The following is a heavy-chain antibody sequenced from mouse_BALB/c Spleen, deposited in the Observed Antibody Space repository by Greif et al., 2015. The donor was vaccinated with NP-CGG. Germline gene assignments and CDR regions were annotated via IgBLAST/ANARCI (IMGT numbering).Heavy chain of an antibody. V-gene: IGHV1-14*01. D-gene: IGHD1-1*01. CDR3: AGITTVVDYYAMDY. J-gene: IGHJ4*01. CDR2: INPYNDGT. Sequence: EVQLQQSGPELVKPGASVKMSCKASGYTFTSYVMHWVKQKPGQGLEWIGYINPYNDGTKYNEKFKGKATLTSDKSFSTAYMELRSLTSEDSAVYYCAGITTVVDYYAMDYWGQGTSVTVSS. CDR1: GYTFTSYV.